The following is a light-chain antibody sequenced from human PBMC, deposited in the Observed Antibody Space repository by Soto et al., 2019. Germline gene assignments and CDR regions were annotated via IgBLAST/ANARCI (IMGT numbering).Light chain of an antibody. V-gene: IGLV1-47*01. J-gene: IGLJ2*01. CDR1: SANVGSNH. CDR2: RNN. Sequence: QSVLTQPPSASGTPGQRVTISCSGSSANVGSNHVYWYQHLPGTAPKLLLYRNNQRPSGVPDRFSGSKSGTSASLAISGLRSEDEADYYCAAWDDSLSGFVVFGGGTKVTVL. CDR3: AAWDDSLSGFVV.